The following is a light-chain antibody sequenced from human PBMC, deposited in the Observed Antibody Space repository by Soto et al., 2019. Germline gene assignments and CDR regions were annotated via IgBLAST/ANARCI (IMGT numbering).Light chain of an antibody. CDR1: SSNIGAGYD. J-gene: IGLJ1*01. CDR2: XXX. Sequence: QSVLTQPPSVSGAPGQRVTISCTGSSSNIGAGYDVHWYQQLPGTAPKLLIXXXXXXXXXXXXXXXGSKSGTSASLAITGXXXXXXXXXYCQSYDSSLSYVFGTGTKLTVL. V-gene: IGLV1-40*01. CDR3: QSYDSSLSYV.